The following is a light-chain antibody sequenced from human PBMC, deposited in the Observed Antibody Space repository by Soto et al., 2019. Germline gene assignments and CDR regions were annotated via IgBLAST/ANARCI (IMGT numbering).Light chain of an antibody. J-gene: IGKJ1*01. CDR1: QSISSW. CDR3: QHYNSYSEA. Sequence: DIPMTQSPSTLSASVGDRVTITCRASQSISSWLAWYQQQPGKAPKLLIYKASSLESGVPSRFSGSGSGTEFTLTISSLQPDDFATYYCQHYNSYSEAFGQGTKVDIK. CDR2: KAS. V-gene: IGKV1-5*03.